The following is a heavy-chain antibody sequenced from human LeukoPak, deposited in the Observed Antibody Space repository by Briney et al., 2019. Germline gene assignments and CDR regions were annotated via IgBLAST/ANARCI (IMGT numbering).Heavy chain of an antibody. V-gene: IGHV3-30-3*01. CDR1: GFTFSSYA. CDR2: ISYDGSNK. CDR3: ASPITGTTFGAFDI. D-gene: IGHD1-20*01. J-gene: IGHJ3*02. Sequence: PGRSLRLSCAASGFTFSSYAMHWVRQAPGKGLEWVAVISYDGSNKYYADSVKGRFTISRDNSKNTLYLQMNGLRAEDTAVYYCASPITGTTFGAFDIWGQGTMVTVSS.